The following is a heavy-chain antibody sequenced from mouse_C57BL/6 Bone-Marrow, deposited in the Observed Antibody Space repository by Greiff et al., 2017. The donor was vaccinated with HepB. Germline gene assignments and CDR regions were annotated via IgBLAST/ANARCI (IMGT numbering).Heavy chain of an antibody. V-gene: IGHV14-1*01. CDR1: GFNIKDYY. CDR2: IDPEDGDT. Sequence: VQLKQSGAELVRPGASVKLSCTASGFNIKDYYMHWVKQRPEQGLEWIGRIDPEDGDTEYAPKFQGKATMTADTSSNTAYLQLSSLTSEDTAVYYCTRDLIYYGNYNYAMDYWGQGTSVTVSS. D-gene: IGHD2-1*01. J-gene: IGHJ4*01. CDR3: TRDLIYYGNYNYAMDY.